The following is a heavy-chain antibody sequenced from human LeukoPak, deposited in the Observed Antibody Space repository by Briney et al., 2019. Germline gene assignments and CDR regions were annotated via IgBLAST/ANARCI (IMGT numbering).Heavy chain of an antibody. Sequence: GGSLRLSCAASGFTFSSYSMNWVRQAPGKGLEWVSSISSSSSYIYYADSVKGRFTISRDNAENSLYLQMNSLRAEDTAVYYCAREVAAAGPREYDAFDIWGQGTMVTVSS. CDR2: ISSSSSYI. CDR3: AREVAAAGPREYDAFDI. J-gene: IGHJ3*02. CDR1: GFTFSSYS. V-gene: IGHV3-21*01. D-gene: IGHD6-13*01.